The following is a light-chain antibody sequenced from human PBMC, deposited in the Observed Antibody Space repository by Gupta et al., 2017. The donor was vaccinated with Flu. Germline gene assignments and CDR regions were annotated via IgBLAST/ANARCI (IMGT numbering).Light chain of an antibody. CDR3: HVWDSSSDNVV. V-gene: IGLV3-21*02. CDR1: NIGSKS. CDR2: DDI. J-gene: IGLJ2*01. Sequence: SYVLAQPPSGSVAPGQTARITRGGNNIGSKSVHWYQQKPSQATVMVVSDDIDRPSGIPERFSGSNSGNTATLTISRVEAGDGADYDCHVWDSSSDNVVFGGGTKLTVL.